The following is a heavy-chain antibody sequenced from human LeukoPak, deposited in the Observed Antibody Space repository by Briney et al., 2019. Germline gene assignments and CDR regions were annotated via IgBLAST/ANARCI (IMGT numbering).Heavy chain of an antibody. CDR1: GGSISSGGYY. V-gene: IGHV4-31*03. CDR2: IYYSGST. D-gene: IGHD3-3*01. CDR3: ARMDRSIFGVVIIDY. Sequence: SQTLSLTCTVSGGSISSGGYYWSWIRQHPGKGLEWIGYIYYSGSTYYNPSLKSRVTISVDTSKNQFSLKLSSATAADTAVYYCARMDRSIFGVVIIDYWGQGTLVTVSS. J-gene: IGHJ4*02.